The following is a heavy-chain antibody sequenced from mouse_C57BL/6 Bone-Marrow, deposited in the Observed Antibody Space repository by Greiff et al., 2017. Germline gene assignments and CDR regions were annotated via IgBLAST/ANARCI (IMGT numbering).Heavy chain of an antibody. Sequence: QVQLQQSGAELARPGASVKLSCKASGYTFTSYGISWVKQRTGQGLEWIGEIYPRSGNTYYNEKFKGKATLTADKSSSTAYMELRSLTYGDSAVYFCARDSRRGFAYWGQGTLVTVSA. CDR3: ARDSRRGFAY. CDR1: GYTFTSYG. J-gene: IGHJ3*01. CDR2: IYPRSGNT. V-gene: IGHV1-81*01.